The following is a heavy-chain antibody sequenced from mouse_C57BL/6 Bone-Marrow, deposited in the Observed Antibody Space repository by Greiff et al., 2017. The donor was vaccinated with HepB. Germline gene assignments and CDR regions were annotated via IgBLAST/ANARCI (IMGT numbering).Heavy chain of an antibody. CDR3: ARCPLAQATPAYAIDY. D-gene: IGHD3-2*02. J-gene: IGHJ4*01. CDR2: IHPNSGST. CDR1: GYTFTSYW. V-gene: IGHV1-64*01. Sequence: QVQLQQPGAELVKPGASVKLSCKASGYTFTSYWMHWVKQRPGQGLEWIGMIHPNSGSTNYNEKFKSKATLTVDKSSSTAYMQLSSLTSEDSAVYYCARCPLAQATPAYAIDYWGQGTSVTVSS.